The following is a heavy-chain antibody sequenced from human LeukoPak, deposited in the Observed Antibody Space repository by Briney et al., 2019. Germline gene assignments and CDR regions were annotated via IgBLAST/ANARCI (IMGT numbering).Heavy chain of an antibody. Sequence: GGSLRLSCAASGFTFSNYDMNWVRQAPGKGLEWVSFISHASSTIYYTDSVKGRFTISRDNSKDTLYLQLNSLRAEDTAIYYCAKGKVADYWGQGTLVTVSS. CDR3: AKGKVADY. J-gene: IGHJ4*02. CDR1: GFTFSNYD. CDR2: ISHASSTI. D-gene: IGHD2-15*01. V-gene: IGHV3-48*01.